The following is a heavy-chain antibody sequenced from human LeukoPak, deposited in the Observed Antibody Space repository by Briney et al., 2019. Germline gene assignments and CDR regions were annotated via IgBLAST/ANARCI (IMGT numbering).Heavy chain of an antibody. D-gene: IGHD5-12*01. J-gene: IGHJ5*02. V-gene: IGHV3-48*02. Sequence: PGGSLRLSCAASGFSFSTYDMNWVRQAPGKGPEWVSYISSGSTTTYYADSVKGRFTISRDNAKNSLYLQMNSLRDDDTAIYYCARDLYRGHVSWGQGTLVTVSS. CDR1: GFSFSTYD. CDR2: ISSGSTTT. CDR3: ARDLYRGHVS.